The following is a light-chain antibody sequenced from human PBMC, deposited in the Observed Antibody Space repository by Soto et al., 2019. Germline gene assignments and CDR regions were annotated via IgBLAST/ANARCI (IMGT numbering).Light chain of an antibody. CDR1: QSVSGW. CDR3: QQYETFSGT. CDR2: DAS. Sequence: DIQMTVYPWTLSASVRGTVPGTCRASQSVSGWLAWYQQKPGEAPKLLIYDASALPRGVPSRFSGSGSGTKFTLTIASLQPDDFATYYCQQYETFSGTFGPGTKLDIK. J-gene: IGKJ1*01. V-gene: IGKV1-5*01.